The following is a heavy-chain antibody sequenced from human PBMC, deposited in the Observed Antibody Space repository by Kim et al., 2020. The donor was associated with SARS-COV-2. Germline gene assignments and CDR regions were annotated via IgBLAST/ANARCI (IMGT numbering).Heavy chain of an antibody. Sequence: SETLSLTCTVSGGSISSGGYYWSWIRQHPGKGLEWIGYIYYSGSTYYNPSLKSRVTISVDTSKNQFSLKLSSVTAADTAVYYCARGDYDSSGYYDYWGQGTLVTVSS. CDR1: GGSISSGGYY. D-gene: IGHD3-22*01. J-gene: IGHJ4*02. V-gene: IGHV4-31*03. CDR2: IYYSGST. CDR3: ARGDYDSSGYYDY.